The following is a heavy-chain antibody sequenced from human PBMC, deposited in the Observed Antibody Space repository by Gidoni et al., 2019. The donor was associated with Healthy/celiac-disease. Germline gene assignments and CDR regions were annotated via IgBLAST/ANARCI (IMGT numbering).Heavy chain of an antibody. V-gene: IGHV3-49*03. CDR1: GFTFGDYA. CDR2: IRSKAYGWTT. Sequence: EVQLVESGGGLVQQGRSLRLSCTASGFTFGDYALSWFRQAQGKGLEWVGFIRSKAYGWTTEYAASVKGRFTISRDDSKSIAYLQMNSLKTEDTAVYYCTRLIVVVVAATSHDAFDIWGQGTMVTVSS. CDR3: TRLIVVVVAATSHDAFDI. J-gene: IGHJ3*02. D-gene: IGHD2-15*01.